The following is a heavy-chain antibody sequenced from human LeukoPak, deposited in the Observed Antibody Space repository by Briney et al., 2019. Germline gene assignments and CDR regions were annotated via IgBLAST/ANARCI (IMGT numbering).Heavy chain of an antibody. D-gene: IGHD3-10*01. CDR2: ISSDSDTI. CDR3: AGGSTLDRGLVYY. Sequence: GGSLRLSCAASGFTFSGYSMNWVRQAPGQGLEWVSYISSDSDTIYYADSVRGRFTISRDNAKNSLYLQMNSLRAEDTAVYYCAGGSTLDRGLVYYWGQGTLVTVSS. J-gene: IGHJ4*02. CDR1: GFTFSGYS. V-gene: IGHV3-48*01.